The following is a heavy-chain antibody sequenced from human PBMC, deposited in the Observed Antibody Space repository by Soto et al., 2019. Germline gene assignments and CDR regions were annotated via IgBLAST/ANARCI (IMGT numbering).Heavy chain of an antibody. CDR3: ARGPVMIYGDYGNNWFDP. CDR1: GGSISSGGYY. CDR2: IYYSGST. J-gene: IGHJ5*02. Sequence: QVQLQESGPGLVKPSQTLSLTCTVSGGSISSGGYYWSWIRQHPGKGLEWIGYIYYSGSTYYNPSPKSRVTISVDTSKNQFSLKLSSVTAADTAVYYCARGPVMIYGDYGNNWFDPWGQGTLVTVSS. V-gene: IGHV4-31*03. D-gene: IGHD4-17*01.